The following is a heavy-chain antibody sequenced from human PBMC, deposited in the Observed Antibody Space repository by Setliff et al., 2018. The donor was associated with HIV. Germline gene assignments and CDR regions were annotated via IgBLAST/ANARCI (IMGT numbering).Heavy chain of an antibody. D-gene: IGHD1-26*01. CDR3: AREVVVGATGGMDV. V-gene: IGHV4-39*07. CDR2: IFNDGSA. CDR1: GGFISSSSYY. J-gene: IGHJ6*02. Sequence: SETLSLTCTVSGGFISSSSYYWGWIRQPPGKGLEWIGSIFNDGSANYNPSLKSRVTISVDTSKNQFSLKLSSVTAADTAVYYCAREVVVGATGGMDVWGQGTTVTVSS.